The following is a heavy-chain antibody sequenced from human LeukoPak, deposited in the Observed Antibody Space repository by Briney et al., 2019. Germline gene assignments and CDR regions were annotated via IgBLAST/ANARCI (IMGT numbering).Heavy chain of an antibody. J-gene: IGHJ4*02. CDR3: ARQHPSSGWFRYFDY. V-gene: IGHV4-59*01. Sequence: SETLSLTCTVSGGSISSYYWGWIRQPPGKGLEWIGYIYYSGSTNYNPSLKSRVTISVDTSKNQFSLKLSSVTAADTAVYYCARQHPSSGWFRYFDYWGQGTLVTVSS. D-gene: IGHD6-19*01. CDR2: IYYSGST. CDR1: GGSISSYY.